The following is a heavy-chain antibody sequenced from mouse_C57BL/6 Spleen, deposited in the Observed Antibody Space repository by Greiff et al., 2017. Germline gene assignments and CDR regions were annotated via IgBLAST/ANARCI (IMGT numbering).Heavy chain of an antibody. Sequence: QVQLQQSGAELVKPGASVKLSCKASGYTFTSYWMHWVKQRPGQGLEWIGMIHPNSGSTNYNEKFKSKATLTVDKSSSTAYMQLSSLTSEDAAVYYCARGRSTTVVDWYFDGWGTGTTVTVSS. D-gene: IGHD1-1*01. J-gene: IGHJ1*03. CDR1: GYTFTSYW. CDR3: ARGRSTTVVDWYFDG. CDR2: IHPNSGST. V-gene: IGHV1-64*01.